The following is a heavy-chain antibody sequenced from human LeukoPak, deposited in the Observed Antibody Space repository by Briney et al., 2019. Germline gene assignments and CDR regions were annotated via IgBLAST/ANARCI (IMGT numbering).Heavy chain of an antibody. J-gene: IGHJ6*03. CDR2: INHSGST. CDR3: ARAAYTVYMDV. CDR1: GGSFSGYY. Sequence: SETLSLTCAVYGGSFSGYYWSWIRQPPGKGLEWIGEINHSGSTNYNPSLKSRATISVDTSKNQFSLKLSSVTAADTAVYYCARAAYTVYMDVWGKGTTVTVSS. D-gene: IGHD4-11*01. V-gene: IGHV4-34*01.